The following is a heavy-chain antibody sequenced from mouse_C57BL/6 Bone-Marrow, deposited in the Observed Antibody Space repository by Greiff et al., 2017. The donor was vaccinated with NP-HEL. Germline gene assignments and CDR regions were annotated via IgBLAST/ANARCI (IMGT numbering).Heavy chain of an antibody. V-gene: IGHV1-55*01. Sequence: QVQLQQPGAELVKPGASVKMSCKASGYTFTSYWITWVKQRPGQGLEWIGDIYPGSGSTNYNEKFKSKATLTVDTSSSTAYMQLSSLTSEDSAVYYCARRFDYYGSSRYAMDYWGQGTSVTVSS. D-gene: IGHD1-1*01. CDR1: GYTFTSYW. J-gene: IGHJ4*01. CDR2: IYPGSGST. CDR3: ARRFDYYGSSRYAMDY.